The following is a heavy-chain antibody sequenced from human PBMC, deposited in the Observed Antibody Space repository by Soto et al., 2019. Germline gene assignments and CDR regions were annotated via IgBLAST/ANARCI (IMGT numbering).Heavy chain of an antibody. J-gene: IGHJ4*02. V-gene: IGHV1-69*13. Sequence: SVKVSCKASGGTFSSYAISLVRQAPGQGLEWMGGIIPIFGTANYAQKFQGRVTITADESTSTAYMELSSLRSEDTAVYYCARAYDYVWGSYRSNSYYFDYWGQGTLVTVSS. D-gene: IGHD3-16*01. CDR1: GGTFSSYA. CDR3: ARAYDYVWGSYRSNSYYFDY. CDR2: IIPIFGTA.